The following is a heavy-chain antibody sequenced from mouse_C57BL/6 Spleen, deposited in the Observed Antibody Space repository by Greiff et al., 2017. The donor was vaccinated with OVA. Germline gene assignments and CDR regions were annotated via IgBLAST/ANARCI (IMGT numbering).Heavy chain of an antibody. CDR3: ARGDGYYNYYDD. CDR1: GYTFTSYW. V-gene: IGHV1-72*01. D-gene: IGHD2-3*01. CDR2: IDPSSGGT. J-gene: IGHJ2*01. Sequence: VQLQQPGAELVKPGASVKLFCKASGYTFTSYWMHWVKQRPGRGLEWIGRIDPSSGGTKYNEKFKSKATLTVDKTSSTAYMQLSSLTSEDSAVYYCARGDGYYNYYDDWGQGTTLTASS.